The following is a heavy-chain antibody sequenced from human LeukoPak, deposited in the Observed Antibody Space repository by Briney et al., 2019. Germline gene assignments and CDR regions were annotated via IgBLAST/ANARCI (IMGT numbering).Heavy chain of an antibody. D-gene: IGHD4-17*01. Sequence: PSETLSLTCTVSVGSISSGGYYWSWIRQHPGKGLEWVGYIYYSGSTYYNPSLKSRVTISVDTSKNQFSLKLSSVTAADTAVYYCARVAGDYGPGYFQHWGQGTLVTVSS. CDR2: IYYSGST. CDR3: ARVAGDYGPGYFQH. V-gene: IGHV4-31*03. J-gene: IGHJ1*01. CDR1: VGSISSGGYY.